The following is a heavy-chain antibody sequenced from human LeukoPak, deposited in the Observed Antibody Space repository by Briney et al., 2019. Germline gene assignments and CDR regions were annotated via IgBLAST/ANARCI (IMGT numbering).Heavy chain of an antibody. CDR3: ARDIGYGDYVGAFDI. Sequence: ASETLSLTCTVSGGSISSGDYYWSWIRQPPGKGLEWIGYIYYSGSTYYNPSLKSRVTISVDTSKNQFSLKLSSVTAADTAVYYCARDIGYGDYVGAFDIWGQGTMVTVSS. CDR1: GGSISSGDYY. CDR2: IYYSGST. V-gene: IGHV4-30-4*01. D-gene: IGHD4-17*01. J-gene: IGHJ3*02.